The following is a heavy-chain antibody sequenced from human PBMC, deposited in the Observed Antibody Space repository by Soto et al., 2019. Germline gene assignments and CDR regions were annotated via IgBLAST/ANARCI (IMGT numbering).Heavy chain of an antibody. D-gene: IGHD3-3*01. V-gene: IGHV3-48*01. Sequence: PGGSLRLSCEASGFTFRSYSFNWVRQAPGQGLEWVSFISSGGYTIYHADSLEGRFSISRDDAKNSVYLQMSGLRMDDTAVYYCVRSRREWFGVVPPSDVWGRGTLVTVS. J-gene: IGHJ4*02. CDR2: ISSGGYTI. CDR3: VRSRREWFGVVPPSDV. CDR1: GFTFRSYS.